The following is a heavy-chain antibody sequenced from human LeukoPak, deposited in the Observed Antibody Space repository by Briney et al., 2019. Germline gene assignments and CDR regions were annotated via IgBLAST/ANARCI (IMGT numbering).Heavy chain of an antibody. CDR3: AKGDVVVATNRFDH. CDR2: ISRNGVAT. CDR1: GLTFADYT. J-gene: IGHJ4*02. Sequence: GGSLRLSCAASGLTFADYTMHWVRQAPGKGLEWVSLISRNGVATKYADSVRGRFTISRDNAKNSLYLQMNSLRAEDTALYYCAKGDVVVATNRFDHWGQGTLVTVSS. D-gene: IGHD2-15*01. V-gene: IGHV3-43*01.